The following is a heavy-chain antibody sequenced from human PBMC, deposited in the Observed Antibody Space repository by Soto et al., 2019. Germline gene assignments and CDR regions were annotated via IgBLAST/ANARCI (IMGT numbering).Heavy chain of an antibody. Sequence: XXTLSLPCTVSGGSISGSNFHWGFIRQSPGQGLEWMGSFHNSGSTYNNPSFKSRATISVDTSKNKFSLKLSSVTAADTAVYYCARGSYYYDSSGYYHYWGQGTLVTVSS. D-gene: IGHD3-22*01. CDR3: ARGSYYYDSSGYYHY. J-gene: IGHJ4*02. V-gene: IGHV4-39*01. CDR1: GGSISGSNFH. CDR2: FHNSGST.